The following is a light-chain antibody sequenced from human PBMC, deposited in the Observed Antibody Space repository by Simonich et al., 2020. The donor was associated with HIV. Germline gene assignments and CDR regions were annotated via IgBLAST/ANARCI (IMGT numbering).Light chain of an antibody. CDR2: WAS. Sequence: DIAMTQSPDSLAVSLGERATINCKSSQSIFYSSNNKNYLAWYQPKPGQPPKLLIYWASTRESGVPDRFSASGSGTDFTLTINSLQAEDVAVYYCQQYYSTLSYTFGQGTKLEIK. V-gene: IGKV4-1*01. CDR3: QQYYSTLSYT. J-gene: IGKJ2*01. CDR1: QSIFYSSNNKNY.